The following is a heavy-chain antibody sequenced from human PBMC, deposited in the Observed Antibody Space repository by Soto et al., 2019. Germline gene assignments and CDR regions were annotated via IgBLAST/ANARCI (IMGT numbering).Heavy chain of an antibody. Sequence: GGSLRLSCAPSGFTFSNYAMHWVRQAPGKGLEWVGRIKSKTDGGTTDYAAPVKGRFTISRDDSKNTLYLQMNSLKTEDTAVYYCNSDSGSYDWGQGTLVTVSS. V-gene: IGHV3-15*07. CDR3: NSDSGSYD. CDR2: IKSKTDGGTT. CDR1: GFTFSNYA. J-gene: IGHJ4*02. D-gene: IGHD1-26*01.